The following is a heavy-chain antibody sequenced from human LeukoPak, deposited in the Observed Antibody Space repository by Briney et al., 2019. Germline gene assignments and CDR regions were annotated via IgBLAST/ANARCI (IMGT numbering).Heavy chain of an antibody. J-gene: IGHJ4*02. CDR3: ARDGYNFGSFDY. Sequence: PSETLSLTCAVNGASFSGYYWSWIRQPPGKGLEWIGETNQRGETSNNPSLKSRVTISLDTSKNQFVLKLSSVTAADTSVYFCARDGYNFGSFDYWGQGILVTVSS. CDR2: TNQRGET. D-gene: IGHD5-24*01. V-gene: IGHV4-34*01. CDR1: GASFSGYY.